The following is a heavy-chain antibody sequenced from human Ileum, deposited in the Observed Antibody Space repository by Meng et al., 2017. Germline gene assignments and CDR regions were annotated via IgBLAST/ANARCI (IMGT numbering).Heavy chain of an antibody. D-gene: IGHD2-8*01. CDR1: GFTFSSYW. CDR3: AIMVLPGN. J-gene: IGHJ4*02. V-gene: IGHV3-74*01. CDR2: INSDGSSR. Sequence: EVQLVESGGGLVQSGGSLSVSCAASGFTFSSYWMHWVRQAPGKGLVWVSRINSDGSSRSYADSVKGRFTISRDNAKNTLYLQMNNLRAEDTAVYYCAIMVLPGNWGQGTLVTVPS.